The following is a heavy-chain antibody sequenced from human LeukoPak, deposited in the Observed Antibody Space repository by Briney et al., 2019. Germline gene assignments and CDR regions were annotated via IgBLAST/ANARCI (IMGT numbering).Heavy chain of an antibody. CDR1: DDSISSSSFF. CDR2: IFCTGST. Sequence: SETLSLTCTVSDDSISSSSFFWAWIRQPPGKGLEWIGSIFCTGSTSYNPSLKSRVTISVDTSKNHFSLNLSSVTATDSAVYYCARRSGGALDYWGRGTLVAVSS. D-gene: IGHD2-15*01. J-gene: IGHJ4*02. CDR3: ARRSGGALDY. V-gene: IGHV4-39*01.